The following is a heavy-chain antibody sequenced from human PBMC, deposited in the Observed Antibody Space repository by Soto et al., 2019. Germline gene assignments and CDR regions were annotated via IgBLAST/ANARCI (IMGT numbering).Heavy chain of an antibody. CDR1: GFTFSSYA. CDR2: ISYDGSNK. V-gene: IGHV3-30*04. J-gene: IGHJ4*02. Sequence: GGSLRLSCAASGFTFSSYAMHWVRQAPGKGLEWVAVISYDGSNKYYADSVKGRFTITRDNSKNTLYLQMNSLRAEDAAVYYCAGGSLYDVLTGPFDYWGQGPLVTVSS. D-gene: IGHD3-9*01. CDR3: AGGSLYDVLTGPFDY.